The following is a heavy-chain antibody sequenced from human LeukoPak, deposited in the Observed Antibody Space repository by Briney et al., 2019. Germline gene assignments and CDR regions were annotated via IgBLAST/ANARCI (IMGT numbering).Heavy chain of an antibody. CDR3: AKVISEWGGRDY. J-gene: IGHJ4*02. CDR1: GFTFSDYG. CDR2: IRYDGSYK. V-gene: IGHV3-30*02. D-gene: IGHD3-22*01. Sequence: GGSLRLSCAASGFTFSDYGMRWVRQAPGKGLEWVALIRYDGSYKWYADSVKGRFSVSRDNSRNTLFLQMNSLRPNDTAIYYCAKVISEWGGRDYWGQGTLVTVSS.